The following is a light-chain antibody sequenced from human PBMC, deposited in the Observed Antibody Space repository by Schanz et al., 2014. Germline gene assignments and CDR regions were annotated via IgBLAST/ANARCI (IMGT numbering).Light chain of an antibody. J-gene: IGLJ3*02. Sequence: QSVLTQPPSVSGAPGQRVTISCTGSSSNIGAGYDVQWYQQLPGTAPKLLIFGNTNRPSGVPDRFSGSKSGTSASLAISGLQSDDEAHYYCATWDDSLRAWLFGGGTKLTVL. CDR3: ATWDDSLRAWL. CDR2: GNT. V-gene: IGLV1-40*01. CDR1: SSNIGAGYD.